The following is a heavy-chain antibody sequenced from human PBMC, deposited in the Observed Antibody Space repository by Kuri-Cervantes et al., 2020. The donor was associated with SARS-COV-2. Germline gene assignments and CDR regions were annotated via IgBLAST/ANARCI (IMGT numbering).Heavy chain of an antibody. CDR1: GFIFSNYG. CDR2: IWYDGSDE. V-gene: IGHV3-33*01. CDR3: ARDRVAAAGAVGPRVYYYMDV. Sequence: GESLKISCAASGFIFSNYGMHWVRQAPGKGLEWVAVIWYDGSDEYYADSVKGRFTISRDNSKDTVYLQMNSLRAEDTAVYYCARDRVAAAGAVGPRVYYYMDVWGKGTTVTVSS. D-gene: IGHD6-13*01. J-gene: IGHJ6*03.